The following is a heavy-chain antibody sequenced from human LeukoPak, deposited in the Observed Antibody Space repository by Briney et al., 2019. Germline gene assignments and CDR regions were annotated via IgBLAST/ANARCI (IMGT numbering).Heavy chain of an antibody. Sequence: SETLSLTCAVYGGSFSGYYWSWIRQPPGKGLEWIGEINHSGSTNYNPSLKSRATISVDTSKNQFSLKLSSVTAADTAVYYCARHGRYYYGSGSLYKPFDYWGQGTLVTVSS. CDR2: INHSGST. CDR1: GGSFSGYY. V-gene: IGHV4-34*01. D-gene: IGHD3-10*01. CDR3: ARHGRYYYGSGSLYKPFDY. J-gene: IGHJ4*02.